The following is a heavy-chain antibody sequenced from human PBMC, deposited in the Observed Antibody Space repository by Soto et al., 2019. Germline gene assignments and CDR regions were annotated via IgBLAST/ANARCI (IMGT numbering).Heavy chain of an antibody. CDR2: IYYSGST. CDR3: ARLYTGYEAFEY. Sequence: PSETLSLTCSFSGVSINSGDYYCSWIRQSPWKGLEWIGYIYYSGSTYYNPSLKSRSTISIDTSKNQFFLDVDSVTAADTAVYYCARLYTGYEAFEYWGQGTLVTVSS. J-gene: IGHJ4*02. CDR1: GVSINSGDYY. V-gene: IGHV4-30-4*01. D-gene: IGHD5-12*01.